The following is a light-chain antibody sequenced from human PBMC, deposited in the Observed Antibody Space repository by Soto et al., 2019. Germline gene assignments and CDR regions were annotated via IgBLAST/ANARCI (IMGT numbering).Light chain of an antibody. J-gene: IGLJ2*01. Sequence: SYELTQPPSVSVAPGKTARITCGGNNIGSKSVHWYQQKPGQAPVLVIYYDSDRPSGIPERVSGSNSGNTATLTISRVEAGDEADYYCQVWDRSSDHVVFGGGTKLTVL. CDR3: QVWDRSSDHVV. CDR2: YDS. CDR1: NIGSKS. V-gene: IGLV3-21*04.